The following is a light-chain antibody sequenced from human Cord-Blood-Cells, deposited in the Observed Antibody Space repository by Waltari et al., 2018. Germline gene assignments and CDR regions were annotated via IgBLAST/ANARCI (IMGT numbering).Light chain of an antibody. CDR1: SSDVGGYNY. CDR3: SSYTSSSTLV. CDR2: DVS. V-gene: IGLV2-14*01. J-gene: IGLJ2*01. Sequence: QSALTQPASVSGSPGPSITISCTGPSSDVGGYNYVSWYQQHPGKPPKLMIYDVSNRPSGVSNRFSGSKSGNTASLTISGLQAEDEADYYCSSYTSSSTLVFGGGTKLTVL.